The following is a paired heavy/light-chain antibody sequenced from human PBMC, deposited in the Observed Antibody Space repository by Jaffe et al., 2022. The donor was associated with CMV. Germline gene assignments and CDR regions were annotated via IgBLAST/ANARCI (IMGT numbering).Heavy chain of an antibody. CDR1: GYTFAEYY. V-gene: IGHV1-46*01. J-gene: IGHJ6*02. Sequence: VQLVQSGAEVKKPGASVKVSCQASGYTFAEYYVAWVRQAPGRGLEWMGLIDPGGGSPAFAQNFQGRLTMTTDTSTKTVYMELRSLTSEDTAVYYCAREWGASSAFTSYGMDVWGQGTAVTVSS. D-gene: IGHD6-6*01. CDR3: AREWGASSAFTSYGMDV. CDR2: IDPGGGSP.
Light chain of an antibody. CDR2: MND. J-gene: IGLJ3*02. V-gene: IGLV1-47*01. CDR3: ASWDDGLSAPR. Sequence: QSVLTQPPSASASPGQRVTISCSGSRSNIGSNYVYWYQQLPGTPPRLVIYMNDQRPSGVPDRFSGSKSGTSASLAISGLRSEDEADYYCASWDDGLSAPRFGGPTRVTVL. CDR1: RSNIGSNY.